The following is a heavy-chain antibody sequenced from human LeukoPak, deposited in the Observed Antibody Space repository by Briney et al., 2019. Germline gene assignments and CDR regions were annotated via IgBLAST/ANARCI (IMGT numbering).Heavy chain of an antibody. CDR2: VVGGGTT. D-gene: IGHD5-24*01. Sequence: GGSLRLSCAASGFTFSTFAMAWVRQAPGKGLEWVSGVVGGGTTYYADSVKGRFTLSKDNSKKTVYLQMNSLRVEDTAIYYCAKDLHYNDGRWEFDPWGQGTLVTVSS. J-gene: IGHJ5*02. CDR3: AKDLHYNDGRWEFDP. CDR1: GFTFSTFA. V-gene: IGHV3-23*01.